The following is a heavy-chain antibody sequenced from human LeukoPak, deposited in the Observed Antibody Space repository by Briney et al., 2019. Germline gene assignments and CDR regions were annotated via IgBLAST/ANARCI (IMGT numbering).Heavy chain of an antibody. Sequence: GGSLRLSCAASGFTFTTYSMNWVRQSPGKGLEWISYISSHSSTIFYADSVKGRFTISRDNAKNSLYLQMNSLRAEDTAVYYCAREEGGKLGIDYYFDYWGQGTLVTVSS. CDR1: GFTFTTYS. J-gene: IGHJ4*02. CDR2: ISSHSSTI. CDR3: AREEGGKLGIDYYFDY. V-gene: IGHV3-48*04. D-gene: IGHD7-27*01.